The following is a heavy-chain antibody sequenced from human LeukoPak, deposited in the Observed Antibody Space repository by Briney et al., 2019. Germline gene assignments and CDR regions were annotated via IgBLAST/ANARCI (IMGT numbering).Heavy chain of an antibody. CDR3: ARSFYGSGSPFDY. CDR2: IYSGGGT. Sequence: PGGSLRLSCAASGFTVSSNYMSWVRQAPGKGLEWVSVIYSGGGTYYADSVKGRFTISRDNSKNTLYLQMNSLRAEDTAVYYCARSFYGSGSPFDYWGQGTLVTVSS. CDR1: GFTVSSNY. D-gene: IGHD3-10*01. J-gene: IGHJ4*02. V-gene: IGHV3-53*01.